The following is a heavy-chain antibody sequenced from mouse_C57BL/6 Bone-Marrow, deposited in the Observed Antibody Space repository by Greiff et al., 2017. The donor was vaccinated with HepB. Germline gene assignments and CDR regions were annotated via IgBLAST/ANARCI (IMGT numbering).Heavy chain of an antibody. D-gene: IGHD2-4*01. CDR1: GFTFSSYA. CDR3: TRAGFYYDYDEAMDY. CDR2: ISSGGDYI. J-gene: IGHJ4*01. Sequence: EVKLMESGEGLVKPGGSLKLSCAASGFTFSSYAMSWVRQTPEKRLEWVAYISSGGDYIYYADTVKGRFTISRDNARNTLYLQMSSLKSEDTAMYYCTRAGFYYDYDEAMDYWGQGTSVTVSS. V-gene: IGHV5-9-1*02.